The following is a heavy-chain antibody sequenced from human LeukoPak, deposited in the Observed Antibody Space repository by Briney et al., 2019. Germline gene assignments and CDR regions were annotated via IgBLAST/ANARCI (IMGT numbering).Heavy chain of an antibody. CDR2: ISYDGSNK. V-gene: IGHV3-30*18. Sequence: PGRSLRLSCAASGFTFSSYGMHWVRQAPGKGLEWVTVISYDGSNKYYADSVKGRFTISRDNSKNTLYLQMNSLRAEDTAVYYCAKAQSVFGVVRVILGDAFVIWGQGTMVTVSS. CDR3: AKAQSVFGVVRVILGDAFVI. CDR1: GFTFSSYG. J-gene: IGHJ3*02. D-gene: IGHD3-3*02.